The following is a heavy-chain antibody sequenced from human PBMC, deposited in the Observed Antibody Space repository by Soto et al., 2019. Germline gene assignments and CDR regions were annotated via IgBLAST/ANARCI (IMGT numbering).Heavy chain of an antibody. CDR2: IKQDGGEV. V-gene: IGHV3-7*01. D-gene: IGHD6-19*01. J-gene: IGHJ4*02. CDR3: VRASLVNGWYVDY. Sequence: GGSLRLSCAASGFRFSNYWMSWVRQAPGKGLEWVANIKQDGGEVYYVDSVKGRFTISRDNAKNSLYLQMNSLRAEDTAVYYCVRASLVNGWYVDYWGQGTLVTVSS. CDR1: GFRFSNYW.